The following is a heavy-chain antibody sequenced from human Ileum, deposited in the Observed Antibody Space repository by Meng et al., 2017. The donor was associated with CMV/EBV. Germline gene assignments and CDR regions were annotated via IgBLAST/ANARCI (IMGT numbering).Heavy chain of an antibody. Sequence: GTFSSYAISWVRQAPGQGLEWMGGIIPMFGRGNYAQKFQGRVTITTDESTSTAYMELSSLRSEDTAMYYCARVLGYSGYDSWGFFDYWGQGTLVT. CDR3: ARVLGYSGYDSWGFFDY. D-gene: IGHD5-12*01. CDR1: GTFSSYA. J-gene: IGHJ4*02. CDR2: IIPMFGRG. V-gene: IGHV1-69*05.